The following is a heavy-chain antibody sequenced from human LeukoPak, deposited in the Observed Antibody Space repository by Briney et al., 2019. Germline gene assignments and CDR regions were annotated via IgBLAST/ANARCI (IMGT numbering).Heavy chain of an antibody. Sequence: VKVSCKASGYTFTSYGISWVRQAPGQGLEWMGWISAYNGNTNYAQKLQGRVTMTTDTSTSTAYMELRSLRSDDTAVYYCAGGYSSSWYGSYYYGMDVWGQGTTVTVSS. D-gene: IGHD6-13*01. CDR1: GYTFTSYG. CDR2: ISAYNGNT. CDR3: AGGYSSSWYGSYYYGMDV. J-gene: IGHJ6*02. V-gene: IGHV1-18*01.